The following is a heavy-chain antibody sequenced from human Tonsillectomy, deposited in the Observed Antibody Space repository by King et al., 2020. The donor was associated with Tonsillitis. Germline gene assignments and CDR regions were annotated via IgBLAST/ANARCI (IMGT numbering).Heavy chain of an antibody. CDR1: GYSIDSGYY. CDR3: ARRFSGRWTYYFDY. D-gene: IGHD6-25*01. CDR2: IYHSGST. V-gene: IGHV4-38-2*01. Sequence: LQLQESGPGLVKPSETLSLTCAVSGYSIDSGYYWGWIRQPPGKGLEWIGSIYHSGSTYCNPSLKSRVTISVDTSKNQFSLKLSSVTAADTAVYYCARRFSGRWTYYFDYWDQGTLVTVSS. J-gene: IGHJ4*02.